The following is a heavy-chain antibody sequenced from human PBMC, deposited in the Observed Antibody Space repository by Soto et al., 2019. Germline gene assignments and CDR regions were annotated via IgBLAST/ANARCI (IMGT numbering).Heavy chain of an antibody. CDR1: GGSFSGYY. V-gene: IGHV4-34*01. D-gene: IGHD2-2*01. J-gene: IGHJ4*02. CDR3: ARGATHCSSTSFDAGTVDY. Sequence: QVQLQQWGAGLLKPSETLSLTCAVSGGSFSGYYWSWIRQPPGKGLEWIGEINHSGSTNYNPSLKSRATISVDTSKNQFSLKLSSVTAADTAVYYCARGATHCSSTSFDAGTVDYWVQGTLVTVSS. CDR2: INHSGST.